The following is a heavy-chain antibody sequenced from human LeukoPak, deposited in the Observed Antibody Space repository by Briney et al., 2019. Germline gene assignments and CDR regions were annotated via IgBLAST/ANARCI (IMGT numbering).Heavy chain of an antibody. Sequence: PSETLSLTCTVSGGSISSSSYYWGWIRQPPGKGLEWIGSIYYSGSTYYNPSLKSRVTISVDTSKNQFSLKLSSVTAADTAVYYCARHVVVVAATGANWFDPWGQGTLVIVS. V-gene: IGHV4-39*01. CDR3: ARHVVVVAATGANWFDP. D-gene: IGHD2-15*01. CDR2: IYYSGST. CDR1: GGSISSSSYY. J-gene: IGHJ5*02.